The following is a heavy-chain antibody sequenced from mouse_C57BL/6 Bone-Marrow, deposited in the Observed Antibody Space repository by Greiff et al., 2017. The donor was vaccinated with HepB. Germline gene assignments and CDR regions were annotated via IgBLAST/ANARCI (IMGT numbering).Heavy chain of an antibody. J-gene: IGHJ1*03. V-gene: IGHV3-8*01. CDR2: ISYSGST. D-gene: IGHD2-4*01. CDR1: GYSITSDY. Sequence: EVQRVESGPGLAKPSQTLSLTCSVTGYSITSDYWNWIRKFPGNKLEYMGYISYSGSTYYNPSHKSRISITRDTSKNQYYLQLNSVTTEDTATYYCARYDYDWGWYFDVWGTGTTVTVSS. CDR3: ARYDYDWGWYFDV.